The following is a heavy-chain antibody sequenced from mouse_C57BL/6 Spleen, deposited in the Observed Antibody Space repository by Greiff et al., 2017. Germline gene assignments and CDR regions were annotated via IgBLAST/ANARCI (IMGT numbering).Heavy chain of an antibody. D-gene: IGHD2-4*01. J-gene: IGHJ2*01. Sequence: VQLVESGPGLVQPSQSLSITCTVSGFSLTSYGVHWVRQSPGKGLEWLGVIWRGGSTDYNAAFMSRLSITKDNSKSQVFFKMNSLQADDTAIYYCAKNYDYDGYYFDYWGQGTTLTVSS. CDR3: AKNYDYDGYYFDY. V-gene: IGHV2-5*01. CDR1: GFSLTSYG. CDR2: IWRGGST.